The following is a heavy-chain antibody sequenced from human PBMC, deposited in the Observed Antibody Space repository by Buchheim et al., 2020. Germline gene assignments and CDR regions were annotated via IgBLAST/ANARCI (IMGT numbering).Heavy chain of an antibody. V-gene: IGHV4-59*01. CDR3: ARDAISPTPWYYYYGMDV. D-gene: IGHD2/OR15-2a*01. Sequence: QVQLQESGPGLVKPSETLSLTCTVSGGSISSYYWSWIRQPPGKGLEWIGYIYYSGSTNYNPSLKSRVTISVDTSKNQFSLKLSSVTAADTAVYYCARDAISPTPWYYYYGMDVWGQGTT. J-gene: IGHJ6*02. CDR2: IYYSGST. CDR1: GGSISSYY.